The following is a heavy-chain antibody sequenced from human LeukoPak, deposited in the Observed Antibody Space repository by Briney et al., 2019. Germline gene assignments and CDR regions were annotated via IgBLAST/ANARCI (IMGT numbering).Heavy chain of an antibody. J-gene: IGHJ4*02. CDR1: GGSFSGYY. V-gene: IGHV4-34*01. Sequence: SETLSLTCAVYGGSFSGYYWSWIRQPPGKGLEWIGEINHSGSTNYNPSLKSRVTISVDTSKNQFSLKLSSVTAADTAVYYCARGRGVDYWGQGTLVTVSS. CDR2: INHSGST. D-gene: IGHD3-10*01. CDR3: ARGRGVDY.